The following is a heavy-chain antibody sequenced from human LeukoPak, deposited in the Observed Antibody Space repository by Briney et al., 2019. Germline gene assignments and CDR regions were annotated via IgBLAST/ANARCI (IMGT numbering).Heavy chain of an antibody. J-gene: IGHJ5*02. CDR2: ISGSGANT. V-gene: IGHV3-23*01. CDR1: GFTFTSYA. Sequence: GGSLRLSCAASGFTFTSYAMTWVRQAPGKGLEWVSAISGSGANTYYADSVKGRFTISRDNSKNTLYVQMNSLRVEDTAVYYCARGLVDVHDSSGYYSNWFDPWGQGNVVTVSS. D-gene: IGHD3-22*01. CDR3: ARGLVDVHDSSGYYSNWFDP.